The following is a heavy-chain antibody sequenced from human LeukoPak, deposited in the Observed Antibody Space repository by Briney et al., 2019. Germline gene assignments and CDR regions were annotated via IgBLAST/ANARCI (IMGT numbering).Heavy chain of an antibody. J-gene: IGHJ4*02. CDR3: ARDNSYNYTPLYYFDY. CDR1: GGSISSGSYY. V-gene: IGHV4-61*02. Sequence: SETLSLTCTVSGGSISSGSYYWSWIRQPAGKGLEWIGRIYTSGSTNYNPSLKSRVTISVDSSRNQFSLKLSSVTAADTAVYYCARDNSYNYTPLYYFDYWGQGTLVTVSS. D-gene: IGHD5-24*01. CDR2: IYTSGST.